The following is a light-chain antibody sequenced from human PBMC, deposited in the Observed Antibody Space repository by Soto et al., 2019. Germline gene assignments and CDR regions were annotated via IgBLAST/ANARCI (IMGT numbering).Light chain of an antibody. CDR3: MQALQTPRT. Sequence: DIVMTQSPLSLPVTPGEPASISCRSSQSLLHSNGYNYLDWYLQKPGQSPQLLIYLGSNRASGVPDRLSGSGSGTDFTLKISRVEADDVGVYYCMQALQTPRTFGQGTKLEIK. CDR2: LGS. V-gene: IGKV2-28*01. CDR1: QSLLHSNGYNY. J-gene: IGKJ2*01.